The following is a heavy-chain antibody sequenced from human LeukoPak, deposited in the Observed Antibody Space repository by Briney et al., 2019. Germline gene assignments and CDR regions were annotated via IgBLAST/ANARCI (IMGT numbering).Heavy chain of an antibody. CDR2: VSYDGNAK. V-gene: IGHV3-30*04. Sequence: GGSLRPSCAVPGFALPASAMAWGRQAPGKGLGGVAVVSYDGNAKYYADSVKGRFTISRDNSKNTLYLQMDSLRVEDTAIYYCARGPYVSDNSGYRYDYFDYWGQGTLVTVSS. CDR1: GFALPASA. D-gene: IGHD3-22*01. CDR3: ARGPYVSDNSGYRYDYFDY. J-gene: IGHJ4*02.